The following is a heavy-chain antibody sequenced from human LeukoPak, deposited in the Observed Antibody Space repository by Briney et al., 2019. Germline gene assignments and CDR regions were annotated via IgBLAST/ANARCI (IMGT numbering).Heavy chain of an antibody. CDR2: ISWNSGSI. D-gene: IGHD3-22*01. J-gene: IGHJ4*02. CDR3: AKDLRPMYYYDSSGCLDY. CDR1: GFTFDDYA. V-gene: IGHV3-9*01. Sequence: PGGSLRLSCAASGFTFDDYAMHWVRQAPGKGLEWVSGISWNSGSIGYADSVKGRFTISRDNAKNSLYLQMNSLRAEDTALYYCAKDLRPMYYYDSSGCLDYWGQGTLVTVSS.